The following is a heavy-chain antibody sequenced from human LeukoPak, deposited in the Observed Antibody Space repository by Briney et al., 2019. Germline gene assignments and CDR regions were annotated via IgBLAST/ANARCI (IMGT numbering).Heavy chain of an antibody. CDR3: AKDTGLVGATNHFDY. V-gene: IGHV3-33*06. CDR1: GFTFSNYG. J-gene: IGHJ4*02. CDR2: IWYDGSNK. Sequence: PGRSLRLSCAASGFTFSNYGMHWVRQAPGKGLERVALIWYDGSNKYYADSVKGRFTISRDNSKNTLYLQMNSLRAEDTAVYYCAKDTGLVGATNHFDYWGQGTLVTVSS. D-gene: IGHD1-26*01.